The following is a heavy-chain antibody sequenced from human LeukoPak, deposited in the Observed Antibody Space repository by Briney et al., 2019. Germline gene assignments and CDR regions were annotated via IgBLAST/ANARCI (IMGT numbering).Heavy chain of an antibody. D-gene: IGHD6-19*01. Sequence: AASVKVSCKASGGTFSSYAISWVRQAPGQGLEWMGGIIPIFGTANYAQKFQGRVTIATDESTSTAYMELSSLRSEDTAVYYCASKGGWPRDYYYYYMDVWGKGTTVTVSS. CDR2: IIPIFGTA. CDR3: ASKGGWPRDYYYYYMDV. CDR1: GGTFSSYA. J-gene: IGHJ6*03. V-gene: IGHV1-69*05.